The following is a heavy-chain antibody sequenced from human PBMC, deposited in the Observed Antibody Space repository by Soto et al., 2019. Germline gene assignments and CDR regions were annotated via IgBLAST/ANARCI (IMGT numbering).Heavy chain of an antibody. J-gene: IGHJ6*02. Sequence: SVKVSCKASGGTFSSYAISWVRQAPGQGLEWMGGIIPIFGTANYAQKFQGRVTITADESTSTAYMELSSLRSEDTAVYYCARDQDLYGSGSYNYYGMDVWGQGTTVTISS. CDR2: IIPIFGTA. D-gene: IGHD3-10*01. CDR3: ARDQDLYGSGSYNYYGMDV. CDR1: GGTFSSYA. V-gene: IGHV1-69*13.